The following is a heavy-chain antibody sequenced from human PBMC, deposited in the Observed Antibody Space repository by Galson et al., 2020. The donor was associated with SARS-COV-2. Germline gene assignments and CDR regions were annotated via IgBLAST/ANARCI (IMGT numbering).Heavy chain of an antibody. CDR2: ISYDGSNT. V-gene: IGHV3-30*18. Sequence: GGSLRLSCAASGFTFSSYGMPWVRQAPGKGLEWVAVISYDGSNTYYAHSVKGRFTMSRDNSKNTLYLQMNRLRAEDTAVYYCAKDSHNQYDDILTGYDGWVGGYYFGMDVWGQGTTVTVSS. CDR1: GFTFSSYG. J-gene: IGHJ6*02. D-gene: IGHD3-9*01. CDR3: AKDSHNQYDDILTGYDGWVGGYYFGMDV.